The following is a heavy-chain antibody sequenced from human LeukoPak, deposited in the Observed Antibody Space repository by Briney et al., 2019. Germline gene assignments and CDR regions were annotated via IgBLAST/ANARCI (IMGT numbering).Heavy chain of an antibody. Sequence: GGSLRLSCAVSGLTFSSYAMNWVRQAPGKGLEWVSGISGSGAGTYYADSVKGRFTISRDNSKNTLYLQMNSLRAEDTAVYYCAKMVREFYTISYYFDYWGQGTLVTVSS. CDR1: GLTFSSYA. V-gene: IGHV3-23*01. J-gene: IGHJ4*02. D-gene: IGHD2-8*01. CDR3: AKMVREFYTISYYFDY. CDR2: ISGSGAGT.